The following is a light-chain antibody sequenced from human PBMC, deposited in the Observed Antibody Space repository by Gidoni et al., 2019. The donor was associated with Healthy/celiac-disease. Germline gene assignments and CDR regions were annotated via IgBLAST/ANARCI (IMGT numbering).Light chain of an antibody. J-gene: IGKJ4*01. Sequence: EIVLTQSPATLSLSPGERATLSCRASQSVSSYLAWYQPKPGQAPRLLIYDASNRATGIPARFSGSGSGTDFTLTISSLEPEDFAVYYCQQRSNWPPETFXGXTKVEIK. CDR2: DAS. CDR1: QSVSSY. V-gene: IGKV3-11*01. CDR3: QQRSNWPPET.